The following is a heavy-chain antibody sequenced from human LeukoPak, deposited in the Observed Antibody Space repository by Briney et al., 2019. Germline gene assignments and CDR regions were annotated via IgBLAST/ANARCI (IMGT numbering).Heavy chain of an antibody. Sequence: SETLSLTCTVSGGSISSYYWSWIRQPPGKGREWIGYIYYSGSTNYNPSLKSRVTISVDTSKNQFSLKLSSVTAADTAVYYCARDHPYCSSTSCHNYYYYYIDVRGKGTTVTVSS. CDR1: GGSISSYY. D-gene: IGHD2-2*02. CDR3: ARDHPYCSSTSCHNYYYYYIDV. V-gene: IGHV4-59*01. J-gene: IGHJ6*03. CDR2: IYYSGST.